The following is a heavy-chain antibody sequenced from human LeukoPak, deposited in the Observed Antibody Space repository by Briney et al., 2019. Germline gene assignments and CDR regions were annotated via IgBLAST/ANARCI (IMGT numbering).Heavy chain of an antibody. J-gene: IGHJ4*02. D-gene: IGHD3-22*01. CDR2: ISTGSSYI. CDR3: AKDLGDYYDSSGYSPLDS. Sequence: SGGSLRLSCAASGFTFSSYTMNWVRQAPGKGLEWVSSISTGSSYIYYANSVRGRFTISRDNAKNSLYLQMNSLRAEDTAVYYCAKDLGDYYDSSGYSPLDSWGQGTLVTVSS. V-gene: IGHV3-21*01. CDR1: GFTFSSYT.